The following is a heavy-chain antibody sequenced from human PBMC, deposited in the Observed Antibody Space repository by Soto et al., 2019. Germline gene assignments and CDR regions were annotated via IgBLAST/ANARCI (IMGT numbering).Heavy chain of an antibody. D-gene: IGHD5-18*01. CDR3: TTDPVTRSMNGMDV. CDR2: IKSKTDGGTT. Sequence: EVQLVESGGGLVKPGGSLRLSCAASGFTFSNAWMSWVRQAPGKGLEWVGRIKSKTDGGTTDYAAPVKGRFTISRDDSTNTLYLQMNSLKTEDTAVYYCTTDPVTRSMNGMDVWGQGTTVTVSS. V-gene: IGHV3-15*01. CDR1: GFTFSNAW. J-gene: IGHJ6*02.